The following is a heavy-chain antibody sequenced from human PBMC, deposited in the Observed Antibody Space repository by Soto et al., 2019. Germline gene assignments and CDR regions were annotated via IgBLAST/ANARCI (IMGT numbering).Heavy chain of an antibody. CDR3: AHFDWFIDY. V-gene: IGHV3-23*01. D-gene: IGHD3-9*01. Sequence: EVQLLECGGGLVQPGGSLRLSCAASGFTFSSYAMSWVRQAPGKGLEWVSAISGSGASTYYAEAVKGRFTISRDNSKNTIYLQMNSLRAEDTAVYYCAHFDWFIDYWGQGTLVTVSS. J-gene: IGHJ4*02. CDR2: ISGSGAST. CDR1: GFTFSSYA.